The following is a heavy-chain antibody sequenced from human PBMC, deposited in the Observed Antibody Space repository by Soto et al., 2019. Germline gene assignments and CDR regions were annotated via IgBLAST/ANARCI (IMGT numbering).Heavy chain of an antibody. Sequence: ASVKVSCKASGGTFSSYAISWVRQAPGQGLEWMGGIIPIFGTANYARKFQGRVTITADESTSTAYMELSSLRSEDTAVYYCARSGGVVVPAAESPGWFDPWGQGTLVTVSS. J-gene: IGHJ5*02. D-gene: IGHD2-2*01. CDR2: IIPIFGTA. CDR3: ARSGGVVVPAAESPGWFDP. V-gene: IGHV1-69*13. CDR1: GGTFSSYA.